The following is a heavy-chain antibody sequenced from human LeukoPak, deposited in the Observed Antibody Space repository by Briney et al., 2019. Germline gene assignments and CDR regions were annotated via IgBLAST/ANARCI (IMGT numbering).Heavy chain of an antibody. J-gene: IGHJ4*02. D-gene: IGHD2/OR15-2a*01. CDR1: GVSFADNF. Sequence: GGSLRLSCTDSGVSFADNFMGWLRQAPGRGLEWVSYVSRRGDTIHCSDAVQGRFSISRDNSKRSLYLEMTRLRINDTAVYYCARGGYGWTFKTWGQGTLVSVYS. CDR3: ARGGYGWTFKT. CDR2: VSRRGDTI. V-gene: IGHV3-11*01.